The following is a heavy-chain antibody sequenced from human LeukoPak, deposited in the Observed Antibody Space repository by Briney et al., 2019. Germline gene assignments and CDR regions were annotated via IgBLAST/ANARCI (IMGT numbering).Heavy chain of an antibody. D-gene: IGHD5-12*01. CDR2: IYSSGTN. CDR3: AREPTSGREPTSGRPLDY. Sequence: KPSETLSLTCTVSGGSISGYFWTWIRQPAGKGLEWIGRIYSSGTNNYNPSLKSRVTKSLDTSKNHFSLNLTSVTAADTAVYYCAREPTSGREPTSGRPLDYWGQGTLVTVSS. V-gene: IGHV4-4*07. J-gene: IGHJ4*02. CDR1: GGSISGYF.